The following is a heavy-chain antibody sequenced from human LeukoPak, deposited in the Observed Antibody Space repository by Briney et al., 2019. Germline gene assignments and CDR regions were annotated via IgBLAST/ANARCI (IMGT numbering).Heavy chain of an antibody. V-gene: IGHV3-21*01. Sequence: KSGGSLRLSCAASGFTFTAYSMYWVRQAPGKGLEWVSSISSSGSYIYYADSVKGRFTISRDNAKNSLYLQMNSLRAEDTAVYYCARAPGKTGYFDYWGQGTLVTVSS. D-gene: IGHD1-26*01. CDR1: GFTFTAYS. J-gene: IGHJ4*02. CDR2: ISSSGSYI. CDR3: ARAPGKTGYFDY.